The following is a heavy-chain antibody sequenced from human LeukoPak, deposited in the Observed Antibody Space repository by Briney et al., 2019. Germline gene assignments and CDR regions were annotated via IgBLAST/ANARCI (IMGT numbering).Heavy chain of an antibody. V-gene: IGHV1-8*01. CDR1: GYTFTCYD. CDR3: ASPSAQIPHSSGYYNA. CDR2: MNPNSGNT. Sequence: GASVKVSCKASGYTFTCYDINWVRQATGQGPEWMGWMNPNSGNTGYAQKFQGRVTMTRNTAISTAYMELSGLRSEDTAVYYCASPSAQIPHSSGYYNAWGQGTLVTVSS. D-gene: IGHD3-22*01. J-gene: IGHJ5*02.